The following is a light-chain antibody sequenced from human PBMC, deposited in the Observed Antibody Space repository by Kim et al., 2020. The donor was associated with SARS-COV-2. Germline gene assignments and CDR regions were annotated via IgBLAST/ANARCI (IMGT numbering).Light chain of an antibody. J-gene: IGLJ1*01. CDR1: SSDVGYYNY. CDR3: SSYAGSNNYV. CDR2: EVS. Sequence: QSVTISCTGTSSDVGYYNYVSWYQQHPGKAPKLMIYEVSKRPSGVPDRFSGSKSGNTASLTVSELQAEDEADYYCSSYAGSNNYVFGTGTKVTVL. V-gene: IGLV2-8*01.